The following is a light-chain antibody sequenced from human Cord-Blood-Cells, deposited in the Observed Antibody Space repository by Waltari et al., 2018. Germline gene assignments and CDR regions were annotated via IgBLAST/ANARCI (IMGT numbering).Light chain of an antibody. V-gene: IGKV1-39*01. J-gene: IGKJ2*01. CDR2: AAS. Sequence: DIQMNQSPSSLSASVGASVTITCRASQSISSYLNWYQQKPGKAPKLLIYAASSLQSGVPSRFSGSGSGTDFTLTISSLQPEDFATYYCQQSYSTTFGQGTKLEIK. CDR1: QSISSY. CDR3: QQSYSTT.